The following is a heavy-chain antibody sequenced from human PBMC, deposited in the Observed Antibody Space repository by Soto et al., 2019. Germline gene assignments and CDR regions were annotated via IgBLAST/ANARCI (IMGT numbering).Heavy chain of an antibody. CDR1: GCSISSYY. Sequence: SETLSLTCTVSGCSISSYYWSWIRQPPGKGLEWIGYIYYSGSTNYNPSLKSRVTISVDTSKNQFSLKLSSVTAADTAVYYCARRYGYSFDYWGQGTLVTSPQ. CDR3: ARRYGYSFDY. D-gene: IGHD1-1*01. V-gene: IGHV4-59*08. CDR2: IYYSGST. J-gene: IGHJ4*02.